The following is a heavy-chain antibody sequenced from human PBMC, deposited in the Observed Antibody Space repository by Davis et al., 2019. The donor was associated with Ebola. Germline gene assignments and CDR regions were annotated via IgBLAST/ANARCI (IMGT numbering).Heavy chain of an antibody. CDR2: ISTSMNYI. CDR1: GFTFSSYS. D-gene: IGHD1-26*01. Sequence: GESLKISCAASGFTFSSYSMNWVRQAPGKGLEWVSFISTSMNYIYYADSVRGRFTISRDNAKNSLYLQMNSLRAEDTAVYYCARDWLWEPLEPGVFDIWGQGTMVTVSS. J-gene: IGHJ3*02. CDR3: ARDWLWEPLEPGVFDI. V-gene: IGHV3-21*01.